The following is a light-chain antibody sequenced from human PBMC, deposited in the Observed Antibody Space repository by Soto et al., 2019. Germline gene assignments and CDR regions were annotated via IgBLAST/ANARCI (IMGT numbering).Light chain of an antibody. CDR3: QSYDSSLSGSV. V-gene: IGLV1-40*01. CDR2: DNS. J-gene: IGLJ2*01. CDR1: SSNIGAGYD. Sequence: QSVLTQPPSVSGAPGQRVTISCTGSSSNIGAGYDVHWYQQFPGAAPKLLIFDNSDRPSGVPGRFSGSKSGTSASLAITGLQAEDEAGYYCQSYDSSLSGSVFGGGTKLTVL.